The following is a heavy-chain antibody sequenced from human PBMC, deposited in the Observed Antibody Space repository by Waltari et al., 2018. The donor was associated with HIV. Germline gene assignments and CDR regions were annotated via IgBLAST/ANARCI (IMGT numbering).Heavy chain of an antibody. Sequence: QLQLQESGPGLVKPSETLSLTCTVSGGSISSSSYYWGWIRQPPGKGLEWIGSIYYSGSTYYNPSLKSRVTISVDTSKNQFSLKLSSVTAADTAVYYCARAKPPSTNFDYWGQGTLVTVSS. CDR3: ARAKPPSTNFDY. J-gene: IGHJ4*02. CDR2: IYYSGST. D-gene: IGHD3-3*02. V-gene: IGHV4-39*07. CDR1: GGSISSSSYY.